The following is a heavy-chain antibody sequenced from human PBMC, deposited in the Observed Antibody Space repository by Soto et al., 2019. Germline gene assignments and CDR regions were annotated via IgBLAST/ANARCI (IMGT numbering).Heavy chain of an antibody. J-gene: IGHJ6*02. CDR2: IYYSGST. CDR1: GGSISSGGYY. Sequence: SETLSLTCTVSGGSISSGGYYWSWIRQHPGKGLELIGYIYYSGSTYYNPSLKSRVTISVDTSKNQFSLKLSSVTAADTAVYYCARDSIVAVPEQAPYYGMDVWGQGTTVTVSS. V-gene: IGHV4-31*03. CDR3: ARDSIVAVPEQAPYYGMDV. D-gene: IGHD2-2*01.